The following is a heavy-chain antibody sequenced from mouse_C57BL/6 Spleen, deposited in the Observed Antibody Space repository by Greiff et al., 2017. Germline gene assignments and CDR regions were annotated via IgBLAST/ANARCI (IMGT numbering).Heavy chain of an antibody. CDR1: GYAFSSSW. J-gene: IGHJ4*01. Sequence: QVQLQQSGPELVKPGASVKISCKASGYAFSSSWMNWVKQRPGKGLEWIGRIYPGDGDTNYNGKFKGKATLTADKSSSTAYMQLSSLTSEDAAVYFCAREGGTGAMDYWGQGTSVTVSS. V-gene: IGHV1-82*01. D-gene: IGHD4-1*01. CDR2: IYPGDGDT. CDR3: AREGGTGAMDY.